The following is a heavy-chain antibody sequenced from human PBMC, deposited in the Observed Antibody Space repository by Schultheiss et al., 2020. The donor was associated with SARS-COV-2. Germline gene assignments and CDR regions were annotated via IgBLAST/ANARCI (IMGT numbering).Heavy chain of an antibody. Sequence: SQTLSLTCPVSGGSISSGGYYWSWIRQHPGKGLEWIGYIYYSGSTNYNPSLKSRVTISVDKSKNQFSLKLSSVTAADTAVYYCARESYDYYDSSGSLYYFDYWGQGTLVTVSS. CDR1: GGSISSGGYY. CDR2: IYYSGST. J-gene: IGHJ4*02. CDR3: ARESYDYYDSSGSLYYFDY. V-gene: IGHV4-31*03. D-gene: IGHD3-22*01.